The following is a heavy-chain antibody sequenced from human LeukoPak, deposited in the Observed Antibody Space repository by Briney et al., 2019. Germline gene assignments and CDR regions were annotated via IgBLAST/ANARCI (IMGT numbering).Heavy chain of an antibody. Sequence: GGSLRLSCAASGFPFSSYEMNWVRQAPGKGLEWVSYISDSGNTLHYADSVKGRFTISRVNAKNSLYLQMSSLRADDTAVYYCASLGQTLYSGGYPGLDNWARGTLVSVSS. CDR1: GFPFSSYE. J-gene: IGHJ4*02. CDR3: ASLGQTLYSGGYPGLDN. D-gene: IGHD1-26*01. V-gene: IGHV3-48*03. CDR2: ISDSGNTL.